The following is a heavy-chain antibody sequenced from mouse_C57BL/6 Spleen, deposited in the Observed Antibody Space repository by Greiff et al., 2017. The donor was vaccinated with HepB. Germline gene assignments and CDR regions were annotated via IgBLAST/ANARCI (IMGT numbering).Heavy chain of an antibody. CDR3: AIFHDRYAMDY. CDR2: IDPSDSET. CDR1: GYTFTSYW. J-gene: IGHJ4*01. V-gene: IGHV1-52*01. Sequence: QVQLQQPGAELVRPGSSVKLSCKASGYTFTSYWMHWVKQRPIQGLEWIGNIDPSDSETHYNQKFKDKATLTVDKSSSTAYMQLSSLTSEDSAVYYCAIFHDRYAMDYWGQGTSVTVSS.